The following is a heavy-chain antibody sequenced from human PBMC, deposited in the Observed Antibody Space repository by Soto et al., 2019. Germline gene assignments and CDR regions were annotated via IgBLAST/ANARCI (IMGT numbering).Heavy chain of an antibody. D-gene: IGHD3-3*01. J-gene: IGHJ5*02. V-gene: IGHV4-59*01. Sequence: QVQLQETGPGLVKPSETLSLTCTVSGGSISSYYWSWIRQPPGKGLEWIGYIYYSGSTNYNPSLKSRVTISVDTSKNQFSLKLSSVTAVDTAVYYCARVSVLDRYNWFDPWGQVTLVTVSS. CDR2: IYYSGST. CDR1: GGSISSYY. CDR3: ARVSVLDRYNWFDP.